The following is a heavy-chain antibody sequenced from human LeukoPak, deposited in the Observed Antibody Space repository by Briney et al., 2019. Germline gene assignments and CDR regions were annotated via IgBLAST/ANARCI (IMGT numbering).Heavy chain of an antibody. J-gene: IGHJ5*02. D-gene: IGHD3-10*01. V-gene: IGHV1-18*04. CDR3: ARETYYYGSGSYSRGRNWFDP. CDR1: GYTFTSYG. Sequence: ASVTVSCKASGYTFTSYGISWVRQAPGQGLEWMGWISAYNGNTNYAQKLQGRVTMTTDTSTSTAYMELRSLRSDDTAVYYCARETYYYGSGSYSRGRNWFDPWGQGTLVTVS. CDR2: ISAYNGNT.